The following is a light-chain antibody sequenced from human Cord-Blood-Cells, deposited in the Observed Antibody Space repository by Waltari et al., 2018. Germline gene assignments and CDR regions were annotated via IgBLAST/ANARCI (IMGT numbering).Light chain of an antibody. Sequence: QSALTQPRSVSGSPGQSVTISCTGTSSDVGGYNYVSWYQQHPGKAPKLMIYDVSKRPSVGPDRCAGSKSGNPASLTISWLQAEDEADYYCCSYAGSYTYVVFGGGTKLTVL. J-gene: IGLJ2*01. CDR2: DVS. V-gene: IGLV2-11*01. CDR3: CSYAGSYTYVV. CDR1: SSDVGGYNY.